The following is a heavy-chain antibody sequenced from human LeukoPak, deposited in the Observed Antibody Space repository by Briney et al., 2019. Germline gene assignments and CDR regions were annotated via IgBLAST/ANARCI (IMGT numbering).Heavy chain of an antibody. CDR1: GFTFTTYS. Sequence: PGGSLRLSCEASGFTFTTYSMTWVRQAPGKGLEGVSIISSGSSAIFSADALKGRFTISRDDAKNLLYLDMNSLRAEDTAVCYCARGHTAVTRHFDFWGQGTLVTVSS. CDR2: ISSGSSAI. CDR3: ARGHTAVTRHFDF. D-gene: IGHD4-17*01. V-gene: IGHV3-21*01. J-gene: IGHJ4*02.